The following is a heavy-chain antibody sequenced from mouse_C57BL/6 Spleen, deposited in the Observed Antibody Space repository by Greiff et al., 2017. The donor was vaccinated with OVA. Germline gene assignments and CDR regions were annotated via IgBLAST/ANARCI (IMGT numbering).Heavy chain of an antibody. CDR2: ISSGGSYT. V-gene: IGHV5-6*01. Sequence: EVQGVESGGDLVKPGGSLKLSCAASGFTFSSYGMSWVRQTPDKRLEWVATISSGGSYTYYPDSVKGRFTISRDNAKNTLYLQMSSLKSEDTAMYYCARHGLTGTSDYFDYWGQGTTLTVSS. CDR3: ARHGLTGTSDYFDY. J-gene: IGHJ2*01. CDR1: GFTFSSYG. D-gene: IGHD4-1*01.